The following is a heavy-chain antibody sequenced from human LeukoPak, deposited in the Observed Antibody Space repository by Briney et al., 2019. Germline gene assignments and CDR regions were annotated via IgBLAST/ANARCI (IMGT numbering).Heavy chain of an antibody. J-gene: IGHJ4*02. V-gene: IGHV3-7*03. Sequence: GGSLILSCAASGFPFSSYWMTWVRQAPGKGLEWVANIKQDGSERFYVDSVKGRFTISRDNARNSVYLQMNSLRAEDTAVYYCAREGGVADYWGQGTLVTVSS. CDR2: IKQDGSER. CDR3: AREGGVADY. CDR1: GFPFSSYW. D-gene: IGHD3-16*01.